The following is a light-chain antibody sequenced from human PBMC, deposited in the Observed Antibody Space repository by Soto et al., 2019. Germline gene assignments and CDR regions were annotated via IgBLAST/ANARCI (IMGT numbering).Light chain of an antibody. J-gene: IGKJ1*01. Sequence: EIVMTQSPATLSVSPGERATLFCRASQSVSSNLAWYQQKPGQAPRLLIYGASTRATGIPARFSGSGSGTDFTLTISSLEPEDFAVYYCQQRSNWPRTFGQGTKV. CDR2: GAS. CDR3: QQRSNWPRT. V-gene: IGKV3-15*01. CDR1: QSVSSN.